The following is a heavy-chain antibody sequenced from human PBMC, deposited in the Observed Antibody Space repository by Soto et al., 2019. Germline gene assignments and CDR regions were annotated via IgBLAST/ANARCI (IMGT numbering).Heavy chain of an antibody. CDR1: GGSISGNYY. CDR3: XXXXXXXYXGYDY. Sequence: QVQLQESGPGLVKPSQTLSLTCTVSGGSISGNYYWSWIRQHPGKGREWIGYIHYSGDTYYNPSXXXXXXXXXXXXXXXXXXXXXXXXXXXXXXXXXXXXXXXXYXGYDYWGQGTLVTVSS. J-gene: IGHJ4*02. V-gene: IGHV4-31*06. D-gene: IGHD5-12*01. CDR2: IHYSGDT.